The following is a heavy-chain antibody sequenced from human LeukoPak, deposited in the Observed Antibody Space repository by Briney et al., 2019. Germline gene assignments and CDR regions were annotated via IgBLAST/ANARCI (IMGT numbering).Heavy chain of an antibody. CDR2: INSDGSST. V-gene: IGHV3-74*01. D-gene: IGHD2-2*01. Sequence: PGGSLRLSCAASGFTFSSYWMHWVRHAPGKGLVWVSRINSDGSSTSYADSVKGRFTISRDNAKNTLYLQMNSLRAEDTAVYYCARGLYCSSTSCYGRLFDYWGQGTLVTVSS. CDR3: ARGLYCSSTSCYGRLFDY. J-gene: IGHJ4*02. CDR1: GFTFSSYW.